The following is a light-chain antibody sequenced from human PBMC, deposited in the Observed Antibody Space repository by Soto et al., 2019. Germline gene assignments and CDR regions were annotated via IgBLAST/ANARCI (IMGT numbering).Light chain of an antibody. CDR1: SGHSPYT. CDR3: QTWGTGYAV. J-gene: IGLJ7*01. Sequence: QLVLTQSPSASASLGASVKLTCTLSSGHSPYTIAWHQQQPEKGPRYLMNINSDGSHTKGDGIPDRFSGSSSGAERYLTISSLQSEDEADYYCQTWGTGYAVFGGGTQLTVL. CDR2: INSDGSH. V-gene: IGLV4-69*01.